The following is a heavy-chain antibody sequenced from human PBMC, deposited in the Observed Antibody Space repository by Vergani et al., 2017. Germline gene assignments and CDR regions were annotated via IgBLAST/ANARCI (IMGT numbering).Heavy chain of an antibody. Sequence: QVQLVQSGAEVKKPGSSVKVSCKASGGTFSSYAISWVRQAPGQGLEWMGRIIPILGIANYAQKFQGRVTLTADKSTISAYMELSSLRSEDTAVYYCASLIAVAGGDYWGQGTLVTVSS. CDR3: ASLIAVAGGDY. D-gene: IGHD6-19*01. CDR1: GGTFSSYA. CDR2: IIPILGIA. J-gene: IGHJ4*02. V-gene: IGHV1-69*04.